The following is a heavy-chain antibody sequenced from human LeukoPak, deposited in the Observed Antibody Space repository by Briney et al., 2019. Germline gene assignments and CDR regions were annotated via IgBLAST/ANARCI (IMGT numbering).Heavy chain of an antibody. CDR2: IYSSGTI. J-gene: IGHJ2*01. D-gene: IGHD3-10*01. V-gene: IGHV4-59*12. CDR1: GGSFSGYY. Sequence: SETLSLACGVHGGSFSGYYWSWIRQPPGKGLEWLGYIYSSGTINFNPSLKSRLTMSVDTSKNQFSLKLSSVTAADTAVYYCARVVHYYGSGSYGGYFDLWGRGTLVTVSS. CDR3: ARVVHYYGSGSYGGYFDL.